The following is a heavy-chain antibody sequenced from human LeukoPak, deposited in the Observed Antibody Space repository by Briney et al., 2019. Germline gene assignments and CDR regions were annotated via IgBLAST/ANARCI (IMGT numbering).Heavy chain of an antibody. Sequence: SQTLSLTCTVSGGSISSGGYYWSWIRQHPGKGLEWIGYIYYSGSTYYNPSLKSRVTISVDTSKNQFSLKLSSVTAADTAVYYCARASYYDFWSGYYVWFDPWGQGTLVTVSS. D-gene: IGHD3-3*01. CDR2: IYYSGST. V-gene: IGHV4-31*03. CDR3: ARASYYDFWSGYYVWFDP. J-gene: IGHJ5*02. CDR1: GGSISSGGYY.